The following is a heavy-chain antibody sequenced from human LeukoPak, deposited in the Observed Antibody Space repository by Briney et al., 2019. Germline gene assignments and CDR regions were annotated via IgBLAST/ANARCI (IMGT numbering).Heavy chain of an antibody. Sequence: PSETLSLTCAVSGYSISSGYYWGWIRQPSGKGLEWIGSIYHSGSTYYNPSLKSRVTISVDTSKNQFSLKLSSVTAADTAVYYCASYYDILTGIPGDYWGQGTLVTVSS. CDR1: GYSISSGYY. D-gene: IGHD3-9*01. J-gene: IGHJ4*02. CDR3: ASYYDILTGIPGDY. V-gene: IGHV4-38-2*01. CDR2: IYHSGST.